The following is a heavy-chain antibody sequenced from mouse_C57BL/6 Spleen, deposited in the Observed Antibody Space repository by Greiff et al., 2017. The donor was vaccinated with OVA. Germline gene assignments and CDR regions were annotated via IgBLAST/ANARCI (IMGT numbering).Heavy chain of an antibody. CDR1: GYTFTSYW. D-gene: IGHD2-2*01. CDR2: IHPNSGST. CDR3: ACPWLRRGDYYAMDY. J-gene: IGHJ4*01. Sequence: QVQLKQPGAELVKPGASVKLSCKASGYTFTSYWMHWVKQRPGQGLEWIGMIHPNSGSTNYNEKFKSKATLTVDKSSSTAYMQLSSLTSEDSAVYYCACPWLRRGDYYAMDYWGQGTSVTVSS. V-gene: IGHV1-64*01.